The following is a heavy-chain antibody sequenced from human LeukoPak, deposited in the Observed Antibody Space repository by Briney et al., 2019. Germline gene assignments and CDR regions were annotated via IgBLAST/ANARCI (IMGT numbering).Heavy chain of an antibody. CDR1: GGSFSGYYGGSFSAYY. Sequence: SETLSLTCAVYGGSFSGYYGGSFSAYYWSWIRQPPGKDLEWIGYIYYSGSTNYNPSLKSRVTISVDTSKNRFSLKLNSVTAADTAVYYCARDKRVAVAGTYIYYYYMDVWGNGTTVTISS. CDR3: ARDKRVAVAGTYIYYYYMDV. D-gene: IGHD6-19*01. CDR2: IYYSGST. J-gene: IGHJ6*03. V-gene: IGHV4-61*08.